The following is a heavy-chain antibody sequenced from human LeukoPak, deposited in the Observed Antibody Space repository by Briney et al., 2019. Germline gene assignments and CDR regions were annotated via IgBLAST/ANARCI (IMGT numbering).Heavy chain of an antibody. J-gene: IGHJ6*03. D-gene: IGHD6-13*01. CDR3: ARGETAAYPSYYCMDV. V-gene: IGHV1-69*13. CDR1: GDTFSSYA. CDR2: IIPIFGTA. Sequence: SVKVSCKASGDTFSSYAISWVRQAPGQGLEWMGGIIPIFGTANYAQKFQGRVTITADESTSTAYMELSSLRSEDTAVYYCARGETAAYPSYYCMDVWGKGTTVTISS.